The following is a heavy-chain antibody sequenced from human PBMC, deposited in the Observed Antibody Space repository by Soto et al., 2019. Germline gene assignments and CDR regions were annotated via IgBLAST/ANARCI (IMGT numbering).Heavy chain of an antibody. CDR3: ATGTGRTDFDY. CDR2: VISKTDGGTT. D-gene: IGHD2-15*01. V-gene: IGHV3-15*01. Sequence: EVQLVESGGGLVKPGGSLRLSCAASGFTFSNAWMSWVRQAPGKGLEWVGRVISKTDGGTTDYAAPVKGRFTISRDDSKKTLLLKMNSLKTEDTAVYYCATGTGRTDFDYWGQGTLVTVSS. J-gene: IGHJ4*02. CDR1: GFTFSNAW.